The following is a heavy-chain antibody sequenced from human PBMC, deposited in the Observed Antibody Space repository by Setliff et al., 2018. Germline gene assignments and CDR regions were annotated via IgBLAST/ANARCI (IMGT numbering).Heavy chain of an antibody. Sequence: PSETLSLTCTVSGGSISSYNWNWLRQPAGKGLEWIGHINRRGSTNFSPSLKSRVTISLDTSKNQFSLNLTSVTAADTAVYYCARASSGWYSAYYYYMDVWGKGTTVTVSS. CDR2: INRRGST. V-gene: IGHV4-4*07. CDR3: ARASSGWYSAYYYYMDV. J-gene: IGHJ6*03. CDR1: GGSISSYN. D-gene: IGHD6-19*01.